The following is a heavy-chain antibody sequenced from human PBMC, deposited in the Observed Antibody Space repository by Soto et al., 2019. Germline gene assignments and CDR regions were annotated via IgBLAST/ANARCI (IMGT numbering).Heavy chain of an antibody. CDR1: GFTVGNNY. CDR3: AKDGRGSGSHYNSFGY. V-gene: IGHV3-53*01. D-gene: IGHD3-10*01. Sequence: EVQLVESGGGLIQPGGSLKLSCAASGFTVGNNYMSWVRQAPGKGLEWVLLIYSTGTTKYADSVKGRFTVSIDNAKNTLYLQLNNLRAEDTGVYYCAKDGRGSGSHYNSFGYWGQGTLVTVSS. J-gene: IGHJ4*02. CDR2: IYSTGTT.